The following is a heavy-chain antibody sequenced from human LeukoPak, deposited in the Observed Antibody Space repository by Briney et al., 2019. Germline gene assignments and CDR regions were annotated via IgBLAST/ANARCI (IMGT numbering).Heavy chain of an antibody. J-gene: IGHJ4*02. V-gene: IGHV4-59*08. CDR3: ARAVTGTSMVDY. Sequence: SETLSLTCTISGGSIGGDHWSWIRQAPGKGLEWIGYISYTASTSYNPSLRNRVTISLHTSENQFSLRLSSATAADTAVYYCARAVTGTSMVDYWGQGTLVAVSS. CDR1: GGSIGGDH. CDR2: ISYTAST. D-gene: IGHD6-19*01.